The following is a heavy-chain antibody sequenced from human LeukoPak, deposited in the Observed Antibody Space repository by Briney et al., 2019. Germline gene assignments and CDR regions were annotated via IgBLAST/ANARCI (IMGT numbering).Heavy chain of an antibody. J-gene: IGHJ3*02. CDR2: ISSSSSTI. V-gene: IGHV3-48*02. CDR1: GFTFSSYS. D-gene: IGHD2-15*01. Sequence: GGSLRLSCAASGFTFSSYSMNWVRQAPGKGLEWVSYISSSSSTIYYAESVKGRFTISRDNAKNSLYLQMNSLRDEDTAVYYCARDFVVVVAATLNAFDIWGQGTMVTVSS. CDR3: ARDFVVVVAATLNAFDI.